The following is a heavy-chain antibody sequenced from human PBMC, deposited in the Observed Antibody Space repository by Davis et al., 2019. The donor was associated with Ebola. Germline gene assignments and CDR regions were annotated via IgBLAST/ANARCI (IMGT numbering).Heavy chain of an antibody. J-gene: IGHJ4*02. CDR1: GGSFSGYY. CDR3: ARGVLESLDSSSWYFDY. D-gene: IGHD6-13*01. V-gene: IGHV4-34*01. Sequence: PSETLSLTCAVYGGSFSGYYWSWIRQPPGKGLEWIGEINHSGSTNYNPSLKSRVTISVDTSKNQFSLKLSSVTAADTAVYYCARGVLESLDSSSWYFDYWGQGTLVTVSS. CDR2: INHSGST.